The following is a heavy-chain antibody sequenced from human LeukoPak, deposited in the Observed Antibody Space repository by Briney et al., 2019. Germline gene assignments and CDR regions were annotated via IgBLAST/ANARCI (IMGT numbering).Heavy chain of an antibody. CDR2: IIPILGIA. J-gene: IGHJ6*02. CDR1: GGTFSSYA. D-gene: IGHD2-2*02. V-gene: IGHV1-69*04. Sequence: ASVKVSCKASGGTFSSYAISWVRQAPGQGLEWMGRIIPILGIANYAQKFQGRVTITADKSTSTAYMELSSLRSEDTAVYYCARALKGYCSSTSCYKTYYYGMDVWGQGTTVTVSS. CDR3: ARALKGYCSSTSCYKTYYYGMDV.